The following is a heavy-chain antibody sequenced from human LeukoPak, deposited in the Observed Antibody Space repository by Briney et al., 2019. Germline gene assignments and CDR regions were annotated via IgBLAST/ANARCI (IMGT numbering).Heavy chain of an antibody. D-gene: IGHD6-13*01. CDR2: IYHSGST. CDR3: ATTPREYSSTWYYFDY. J-gene: IGHJ4*02. V-gene: IGHV4-38-2*02. CDR1: GYSISSGYY. Sequence: PSETLSLTCNVSGYSISSGYYWAWIRQSPGMGLEWIGTIYHSGSTYYNPSLKSRVTMSVDTSKKQFSLNLSSVTAADTAVYYCATTPREYSSTWYYFDYWGQGILVTVSS.